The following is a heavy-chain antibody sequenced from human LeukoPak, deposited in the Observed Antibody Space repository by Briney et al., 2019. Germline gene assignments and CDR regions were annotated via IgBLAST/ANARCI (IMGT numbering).Heavy chain of an antibody. Sequence: GGSLRLSCAASGFTFSDYYMSWIRQAPGKGLEWVSYISSSGSTIYYADSVKGRFTLSRDNAKNSLYLQMNSLRAEDTAVYYCARDTGRSRYYYGMDVWGKGTTVTVSP. V-gene: IGHV3-11*04. CDR1: GFTFSDYY. J-gene: IGHJ6*04. CDR3: ARDTGRSRYYYGMDV. D-gene: IGHD2-8*02. CDR2: ISSSGSTI.